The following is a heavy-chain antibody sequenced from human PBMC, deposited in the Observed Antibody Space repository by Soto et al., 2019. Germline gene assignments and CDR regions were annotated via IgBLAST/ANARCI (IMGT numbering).Heavy chain of an antibody. CDR1: GDSVSSGSYY. CDR2: IYYSGST. D-gene: IGHD3-22*01. J-gene: IGHJ4*02. V-gene: IGHV4-61*01. CDR3: ARDRGYHDY. Sequence: ETLSLSCTVSGDSVSSGSYYWSWIRQPPGKGLEWIGYIYYSGSTNYNPSLKSRVAISVDTSKNQFSLKLSSVTAADTAVYYCARDRGYHDYWGQGTLVTVSS.